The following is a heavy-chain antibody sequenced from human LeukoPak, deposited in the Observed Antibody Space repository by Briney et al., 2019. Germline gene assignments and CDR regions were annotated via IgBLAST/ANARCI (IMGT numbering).Heavy chain of an antibody. CDR1: GFTFGSYA. J-gene: IGHJ4*02. CDR2: FSGSGDST. V-gene: IGHV3-23*01. D-gene: IGHD4-17*01. Sequence: GGSLRLSCAASGFTFGSYAMSWVRQAPGKGLEWVSAFSGSGDSTYYADSVKGRFTISRDNSKNTLYLQMNSLRAEDTAVYYCAKCSLGDYGDHGAPGAYYFDYWGQGTLVTVSS. CDR3: AKCSLGDYGDHGAPGAYYFDY.